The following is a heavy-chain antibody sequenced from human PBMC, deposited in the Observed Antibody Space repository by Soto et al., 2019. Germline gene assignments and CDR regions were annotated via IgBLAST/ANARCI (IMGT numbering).Heavy chain of an antibody. Sequence: SETLSLTCAVYGGSFSGYYWSWIRQPPGKGLEWIGEINHSGSTNYNPSLKSRVTISVDTSKNQFSLKLSSVTAADTAVYYCARGGKRGYSYGRGPGGHNWFDPWGQGTLVTVSS. V-gene: IGHV4-34*01. J-gene: IGHJ5*02. CDR3: ARGGKRGYSYGRGPGGHNWFDP. CDR1: GGSFSGYY. CDR2: INHSGST. D-gene: IGHD5-18*01.